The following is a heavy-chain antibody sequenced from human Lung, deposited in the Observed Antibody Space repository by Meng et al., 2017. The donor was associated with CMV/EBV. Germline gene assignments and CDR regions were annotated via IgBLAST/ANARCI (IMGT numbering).Heavy chain of an antibody. V-gene: IGHV3-21*01. D-gene: IGHD5-18*01. Sequence: GGSLRLXXAASGFTFSSYSMNWVRQAPGKGLEWVSSISSSSSYIYYADSVKGRFTISRDNAKNSLYLQMNSLRAEDTAVYYCARDRGYSYGYLDDWGKGTXVTVSS. CDR3: ARDRGYSYGYLDD. J-gene: IGHJ4*01. CDR1: GFTFSSYS. CDR2: ISSSSSYI.